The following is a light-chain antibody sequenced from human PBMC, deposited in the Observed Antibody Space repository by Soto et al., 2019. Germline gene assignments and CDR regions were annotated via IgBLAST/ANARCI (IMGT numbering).Light chain of an antibody. J-gene: IGKJ1*01. V-gene: IGKV3-15*01. CDR3: QQYNKWPRT. Sequence: EIVLTQSPYTLSLSPGETATLSCGASQSVSSSHIAWYRQKPGQSPRLLIDGASSRATGIPARFSGSGFGTEFTLTISSLQSEDFAVYYCQQYNKWPRTFGQGTKVDIK. CDR1: QSVSSS. CDR2: GAS.